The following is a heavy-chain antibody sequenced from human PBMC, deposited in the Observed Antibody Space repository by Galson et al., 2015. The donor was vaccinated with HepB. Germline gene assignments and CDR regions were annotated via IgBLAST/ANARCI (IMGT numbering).Heavy chain of an antibody. J-gene: IGHJ6*02. CDR3: ARDYASSWYFNHYYGMDV. CDR1: GFTFSSYA. V-gene: IGHV3-23*01. D-gene: IGHD6-13*01. Sequence: SLRLSCAASGFTFSSYAMHWVRQAPGKGLEWVSSVSASGGGAHYADSVKGRFAVSRDNSKNTLYLQMNSLRAEDTAMYYCARDYASSWYFNHYYGMDVWGQGTTVTVSS. CDR2: VSASGGGA.